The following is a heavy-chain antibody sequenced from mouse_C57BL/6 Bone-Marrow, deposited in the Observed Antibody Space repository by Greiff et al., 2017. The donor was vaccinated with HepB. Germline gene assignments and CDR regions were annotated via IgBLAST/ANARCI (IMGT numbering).Heavy chain of an antibody. Sequence: VQLQQPGAELVKPGASVKLSCKASGYTFTSYWMQWVKQRPGQGLEWIGEIDPSDSYTNYNQKFKGKATLTVDTSSSTAYMQLSSLTSEDSAVYYCARDPELWLRRGFDYWGQGTTLTVSS. V-gene: IGHV1-50*01. CDR1: GYTFTSYW. J-gene: IGHJ2*01. CDR3: ARDPELWLRRGFDY. CDR2: IDPSDSYT. D-gene: IGHD2-2*01.